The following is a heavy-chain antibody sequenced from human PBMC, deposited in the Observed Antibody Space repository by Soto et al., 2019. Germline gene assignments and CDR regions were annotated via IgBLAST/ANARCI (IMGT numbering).Heavy chain of an antibody. CDR2: LYTEGTT. CDR1: GLTVSHNY. CDR3: VRPRPSGENYGMDV. V-gene: IGHV3-53*01. Sequence: QAGGSLRLSCVASGLTVSHNYMAWARQAPEMGLEWVSILYTEGTTYYADSVKGRFTISRDSSKNTLFLQMDSLRAEDTAVYYCVRPRPSGENYGMDVWGQGTTVTVSS. D-gene: IGHD3-16*01. J-gene: IGHJ6*02.